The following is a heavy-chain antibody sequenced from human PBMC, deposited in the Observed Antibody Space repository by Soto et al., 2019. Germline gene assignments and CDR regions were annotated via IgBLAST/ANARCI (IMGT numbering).Heavy chain of an antibody. V-gene: IGHV4-39*01. CDR3: ARRSIVPTTNFAY. J-gene: IGHJ4*02. CDR1: GDSISSSIFY. Sequence: SETLSLTWTVSGDSISSSIFYGGWIRQPPGKGLEWIGHIFHTGATYQNPTLKSRLRMSVDTSKNQFSLNLSSVTATDTAVYYCARRSIVPTTNFAYWVQGTLDTVSS. D-gene: IGHD1-26*01. CDR2: IFHTGAT.